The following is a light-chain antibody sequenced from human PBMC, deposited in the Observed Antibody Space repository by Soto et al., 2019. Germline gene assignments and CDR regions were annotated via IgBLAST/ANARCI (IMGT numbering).Light chain of an antibody. Sequence: EIVLTQSPGTLSLSPGERATLSCRASQSVSSSYLAWYQQKPGQAPRLLIYGASSSATGIPDRFSGSGSGTDFTLTISSLEPEDFAVYYCQQYGSSYTFGQGTKLEIK. J-gene: IGKJ2*01. CDR3: QQYGSSYT. CDR1: QSVSSSY. V-gene: IGKV3-20*01. CDR2: GAS.